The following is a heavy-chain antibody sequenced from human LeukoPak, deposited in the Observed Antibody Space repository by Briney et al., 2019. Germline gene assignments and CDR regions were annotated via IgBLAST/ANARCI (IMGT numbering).Heavy chain of an antibody. V-gene: IGHV3-30-3*01. Sequence: PGRSLRLSCAASGFTFSSYAMHWVRQAPGKGLEWVAVISYDGSNKYYADSVKGRFTISRDNSKNTLYLQMNSLRAEDTAVYYCARGGYYDSSGYYSHAFDIWGQGTMVTVSS. CDR2: ISYDGSNK. D-gene: IGHD3-22*01. CDR3: ARGGYYDSSGYYSHAFDI. J-gene: IGHJ3*02. CDR1: GFTFSSYA.